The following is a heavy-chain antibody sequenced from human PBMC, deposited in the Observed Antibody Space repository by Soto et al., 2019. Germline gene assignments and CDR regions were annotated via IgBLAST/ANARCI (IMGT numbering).Heavy chain of an antibody. CDR2: IYPGDSDT. D-gene: IGHD6-19*01. Sequence: GGSLKISCKGFWYSFTRHWIRWVRPKPGKGLEWMGIIYPGDSDTRYSPSFQGQVTISADKSISTAYLQWSSLKASDTAMYYCESGVAVAGPDAFDIWGHGTMVTVSS. J-gene: IGHJ3*02. V-gene: IGHV5-51*01. CDR1: WYSFTRHW. CDR3: ESGVAVAGPDAFDI.